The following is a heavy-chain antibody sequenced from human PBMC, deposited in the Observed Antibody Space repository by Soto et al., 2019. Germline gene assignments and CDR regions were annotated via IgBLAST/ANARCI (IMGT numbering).Heavy chain of an antibody. CDR3: ARDYYSGSGCYSDS. J-gene: IGHJ4*02. CDR1: GFTVSSNY. V-gene: IGHV3-53*04. D-gene: IGHD2-15*01. Sequence: GGSLRLSCAASGFTVSSNYMSWVRQAPGKGLEWVSVIHSGGSTYYADSVKGRFTISRHNSKNTLYLQMNSLRAEDTAVYYCARDYYSGSGCYSDSWGQGTLVTVSS. CDR2: IHSGGST.